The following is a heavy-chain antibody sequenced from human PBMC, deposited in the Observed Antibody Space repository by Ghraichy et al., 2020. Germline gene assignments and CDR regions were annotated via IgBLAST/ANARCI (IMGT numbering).Heavy chain of an antibody. CDR3: ARGYSYGFYRKGGYYYGMDV. CDR2: ISSSGSTI. CDR1: GFTFSDYY. V-gene: IGHV3-11*01. J-gene: IGHJ6*02. D-gene: IGHD5-18*01. Sequence: GGSLRLSCAASGFTFSDYYMSWIRQAPGKGLEWVSYISSSGSTIYYADSVKGRFTISRDNAKNSLYLQMNSLRAEDTAVYYCARGYSYGFYRKGGYYYGMDVWGQGTTVTVSS.